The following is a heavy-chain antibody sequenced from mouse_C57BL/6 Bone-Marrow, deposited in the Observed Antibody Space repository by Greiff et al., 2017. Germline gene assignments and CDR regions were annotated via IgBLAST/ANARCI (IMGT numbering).Heavy chain of an antibody. CDR2: SSNKANDYTT. Sequence: EVKVVASGGGLVQSGRSLRLSCATSGFTFSDFYMEWVRQAPGKGLEWIAASSNKANDYTTEYSASVKGRFIVSRDTSQSILYLQMNALRAEDTAIYYCARDGGSSPFACGGQGTLVTVAA. V-gene: IGHV7-1*01. CDR1: GFTFSDFY. D-gene: IGHD1-1*01. CDR3: ARDGGSSPFAC. J-gene: IGHJ3*01.